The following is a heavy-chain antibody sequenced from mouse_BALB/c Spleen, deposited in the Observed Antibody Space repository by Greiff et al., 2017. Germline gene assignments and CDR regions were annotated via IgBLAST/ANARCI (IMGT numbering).Heavy chain of an antibody. CDR1: GYTFTSYY. D-gene: IGHD1-1*01. V-gene: IGHV1S81*02. J-gene: IGHJ2*01. CDR2: INPSNGGT. Sequence: VKLVESGAELVKPGASVKLSCKASGYTFTSYYMYWVKQRPGQGLEWIGEINPSNGGTNFNEKFKSKATLTVDKSSSTAYMQLSSLTSEDSAVYYCTRLGPNYYGSSYYFDYWGQGTTLTVSS. CDR3: TRLGPNYYGSSYYFDY.